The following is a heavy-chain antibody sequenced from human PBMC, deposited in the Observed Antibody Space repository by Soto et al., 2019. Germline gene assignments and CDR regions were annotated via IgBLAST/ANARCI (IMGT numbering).Heavy chain of an antibody. Sequence: ASVKVSCKVSGYTLTELSMHWVRQAPGKGLEWMGGFDPEDGETIYAQKFQGRVTMTEDTSTDTAYMELSSLRSEDTAVYYCATVGVRATTTPFYYYGMDVWGQVTQVTVSS. V-gene: IGHV1-24*01. CDR3: ATVGVRATTTPFYYYGMDV. CDR2: FDPEDGET. CDR1: GYTLTELS. J-gene: IGHJ6*02. D-gene: IGHD1-26*01.